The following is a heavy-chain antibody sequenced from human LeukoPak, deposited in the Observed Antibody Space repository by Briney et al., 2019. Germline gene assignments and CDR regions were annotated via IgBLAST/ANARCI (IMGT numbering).Heavy chain of an antibody. D-gene: IGHD4-17*01. Sequence: GGSLRLSCEASGFTFSDYSMNWVRQAPGKGLEWVSSITSSSRFIYYGDSMKGRFTISRDNAKKSLYLQMNSLRGEDTAVYYCAREVSYGDYRGFDYWGQGTLVTVSS. CDR1: GFTFSDYS. CDR2: ITSSSRFI. CDR3: AREVSYGDYRGFDY. V-gene: IGHV3-21*01. J-gene: IGHJ4*02.